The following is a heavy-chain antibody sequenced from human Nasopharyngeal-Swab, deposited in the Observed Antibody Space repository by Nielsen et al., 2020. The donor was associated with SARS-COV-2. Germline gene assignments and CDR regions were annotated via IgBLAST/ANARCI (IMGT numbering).Heavy chain of an antibody. Sequence: GGSLRLSCAASGFTCDDYAMHWVRQVPGKGLEWVSRISWNSGNIIYADSVRGRFTISRDNTKKILLLEMNSLRPEDTAFYYCAKDACSTNCNFEFWGQGTLVTVSS. D-gene: IGHD1-1*01. CDR3: AKDACSTNCNFEF. CDR2: ISWNSGNI. J-gene: IGHJ4*02. CDR1: GFTCDDYA. V-gene: IGHV3-9*01.